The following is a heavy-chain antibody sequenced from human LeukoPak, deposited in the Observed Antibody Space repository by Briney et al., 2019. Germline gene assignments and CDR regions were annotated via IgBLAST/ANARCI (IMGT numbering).Heavy chain of an antibody. CDR2: ISGSGGST. D-gene: IGHD3-16*01. J-gene: IGHJ3*02. CDR1: GFTFSSYG. CDR3: AREGPGGFDI. Sequence: PGGSLRLSCAASGFTFSSYGMSWVRQSPGKGLEWVSAISGSGGSTYYADSVKGRFTISRDNSKNTLYLQMNSLRAEDTGVYYCAREGPGGFDIWGQGTMVTVSS. V-gene: IGHV3-23*01.